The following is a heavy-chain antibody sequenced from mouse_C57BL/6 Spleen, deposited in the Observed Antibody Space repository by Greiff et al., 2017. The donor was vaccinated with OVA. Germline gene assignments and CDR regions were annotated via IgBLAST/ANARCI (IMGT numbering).Heavy chain of an antibody. CDR2: ISDGGSYT. CDR3: ARDEGGTWGFAY. CDR1: GFTFSSYA. V-gene: IGHV5-4*01. D-gene: IGHD4-1*01. Sequence: EVMLVESGGGLVKPGGSLKLSCAASGFTFSSYAMSWVRQTPEKRLEWVATISDGGSYTYYPDNVKGRFTISRDNAKNNLYLQMSHLKSEDTAMYYCARDEGGTWGFAYWGQGTLVTVSA. J-gene: IGHJ3*01.